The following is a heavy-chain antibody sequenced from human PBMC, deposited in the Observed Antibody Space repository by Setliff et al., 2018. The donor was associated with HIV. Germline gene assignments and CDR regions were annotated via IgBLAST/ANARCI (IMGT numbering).Heavy chain of an antibody. CDR3: ARDRREWLFYYYGMDV. D-gene: IGHD2-21*01. CDR2: IIPIFGTA. Sequence: GASVKVSCKASGGTFSSYAISWVRQAPGQGLEWMGGIIPIFGTANYAQKFQGRVTITADESTSTAYMELSSLRSEDTAVYYCARDRREWLFYYYGMDVWGQGTTVTVSS. CDR1: GGTFSSYA. J-gene: IGHJ6*02. V-gene: IGHV1-69*13.